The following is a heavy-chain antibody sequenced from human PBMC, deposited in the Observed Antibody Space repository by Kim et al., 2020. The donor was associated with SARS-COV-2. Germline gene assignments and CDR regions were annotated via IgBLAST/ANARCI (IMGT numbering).Heavy chain of an antibody. CDR1: GGSFSGYY. J-gene: IGHJ5*02. CDR3: AANSMVRRPRKNNWFDP. CDR2: INHSGST. Sequence: SETLSLTCAVYGGSFSGYYWSWIRQPPGKGLEWIGEINHSGSTNYNPSLKSRVTISVDTSKNQFSLKLSSVTAADTAVYYCAANSMVRRPRKNNWFDPWGQGTLVTVSS. V-gene: IGHV4-34*01. D-gene: IGHD3-10*01.